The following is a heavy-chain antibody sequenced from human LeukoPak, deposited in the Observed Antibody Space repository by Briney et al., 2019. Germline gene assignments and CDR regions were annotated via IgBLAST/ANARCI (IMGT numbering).Heavy chain of an antibody. J-gene: IGHJ6*02. CDR3: GRVAHYDYWSGLSRGYGMDV. V-gene: IGHV4-59*01. CDR1: GGSISNYY. CDR2: IYYSGST. D-gene: IGHD3-3*01. Sequence: PSETLSLTCIVSGGSISNYYWSWIRQPPGKGLEWIGYIYYSGSTNYNPSLKSRVTISVDTSNNQFSLKLTSVTTADTAVYYCGRVAHYDYWSGLSRGYGMDVWGQGTTVTVSS.